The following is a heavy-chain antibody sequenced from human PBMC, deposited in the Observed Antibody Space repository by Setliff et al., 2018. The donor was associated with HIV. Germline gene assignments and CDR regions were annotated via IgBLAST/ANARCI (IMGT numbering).Heavy chain of an antibody. CDR3: ARQGLTMNRGVPAPILYYFDY. J-gene: IGHJ4*02. V-gene: IGHV4-39*01. Sequence: SETLSLTCTVSGGSIVSSSYYWGWIRQPPGKGLEWIGTMYYRGTTYNNPSLKSRVTFSADTSKNQFSLNLNSVTATDTAVYYCARQGLTMNRGVPAPILYYFDYWGLGILVTVSS. D-gene: IGHD3-10*01. CDR2: MYYRGTT. CDR1: GGSIVSSSYY.